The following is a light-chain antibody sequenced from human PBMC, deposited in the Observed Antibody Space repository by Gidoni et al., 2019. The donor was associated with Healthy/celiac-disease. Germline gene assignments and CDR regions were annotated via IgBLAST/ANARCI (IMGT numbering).Light chain of an antibody. CDR2: QDS. Sequence: SYELTQPPSVSFSPGQTASLTCSGDKLGDKYACWYQQKPGQSPVLVIYQDSKRPSGIHERFSGANAGKTATLTISGTQAMDEADYYCQAWDSSTGVFGGGTKLTVL. J-gene: IGLJ2*01. CDR3: QAWDSSTGV. V-gene: IGLV3-1*01. CDR1: KLGDKY.